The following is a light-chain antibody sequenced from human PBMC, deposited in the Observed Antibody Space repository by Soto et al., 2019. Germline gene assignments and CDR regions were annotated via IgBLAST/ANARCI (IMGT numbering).Light chain of an antibody. J-gene: IGKJ2*01. CDR3: QQYKNWPQT. Sequence: EIVMTQSPATLSVSPGERATLSCRASQSVSSFLAWYQQKPGQAPRLLIYGASTTATGIPARFSGSGSGTEFTLTISSLHPEDFAVYYCQQYKNWPQTFGQGTKLEIK. V-gene: IGKV3-15*01. CDR2: GAS. CDR1: QSVSSF.